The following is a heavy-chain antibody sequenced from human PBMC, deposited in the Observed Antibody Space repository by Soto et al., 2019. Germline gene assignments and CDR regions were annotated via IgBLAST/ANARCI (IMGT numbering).Heavy chain of an antibody. CDR2: IFYSGST. J-gene: IGHJ4*02. Sequence: SETLSLTCVVSGDSISSSNWWSWVRQPPGKGLEWIGSIFYSGSTYYNPSLKSRVTISVDTSKNQFSLKLSSVTAADTAVYYCARVWGYYFDYWGQGTLVTVS. CDR3: ARVWGYYFDY. CDR1: GDSISSSNW. V-gene: IGHV4-4*02. D-gene: IGHD2-21*01.